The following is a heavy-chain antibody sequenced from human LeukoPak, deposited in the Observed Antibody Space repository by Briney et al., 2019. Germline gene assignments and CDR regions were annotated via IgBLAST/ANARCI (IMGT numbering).Heavy chain of an antibody. Sequence: GGSLRLSCAASGFTFSSYWIHWVRQAPGKGLVWVSRISKDGSSTYYADSVKGRFTISRDNAKNTLYLQMNSLRAEDTAVYYCARDEVGVGATHDYWSQGTLVTVSS. CDR2: ISKDGSST. CDR3: ARDEVGVGATHDY. V-gene: IGHV3-74*01. D-gene: IGHD1-26*01. J-gene: IGHJ4*02. CDR1: GFTFSSYW.